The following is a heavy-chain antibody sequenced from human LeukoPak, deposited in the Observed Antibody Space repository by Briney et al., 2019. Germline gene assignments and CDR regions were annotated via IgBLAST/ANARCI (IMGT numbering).Heavy chain of an antibody. CDR3: AKDGGRQQLVYYYYYYMDG. D-gene: IGHD6-13*01. CDR1: GFTFSSYG. Sequence: GGSLRLSCAASGFTFSSYGMHWVRQAPGKGLEWVAVIWYDGSNKYYADSVKGRFTISRDNSKNTLYLQMNSLRAEDTAVYYCAKDGGRQQLVYYYYYYMDGWGKGTAVTVSS. V-gene: IGHV3-33*06. CDR2: IWYDGSNK. J-gene: IGHJ6*03.